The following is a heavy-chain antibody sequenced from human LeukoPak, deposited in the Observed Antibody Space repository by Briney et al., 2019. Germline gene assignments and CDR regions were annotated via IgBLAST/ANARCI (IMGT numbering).Heavy chain of an antibody. CDR3: ARVVGVNPRKKAFDI. Sequence: SETLSLTCAGYGGSFSGYYWSWIRQPPGKGLKWIGEINHSGSTNYNPSLKSRVTISVDTSKNQFSLKLSSVTAADTAVYYCARVVGVNPRKKAFDIWGQGTMVTVPS. V-gene: IGHV4-34*01. CDR2: INHSGST. CDR1: GGSFSGYY. J-gene: IGHJ3*02. D-gene: IGHD1-26*01.